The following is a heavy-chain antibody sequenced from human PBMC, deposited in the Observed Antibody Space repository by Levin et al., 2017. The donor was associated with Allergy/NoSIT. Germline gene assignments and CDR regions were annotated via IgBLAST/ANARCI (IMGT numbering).Heavy chain of an antibody. Sequence: GESLKISCAASGFTFSSYWMSWVRQAPGKGLEWVANIKQDGSEKYYVDSVKGRFTISRDNAKNSLYLQMNSLRAEDTAVYYCAREGYYGSGSYYGPRRGYYYYMDVWGKGTTVTVSS. V-gene: IGHV3-7*01. CDR3: AREGYYGSGSYYGPRRGYYYYMDV. CDR2: IKQDGSEK. D-gene: IGHD3-10*01. J-gene: IGHJ6*03. CDR1: GFTFSSYW.